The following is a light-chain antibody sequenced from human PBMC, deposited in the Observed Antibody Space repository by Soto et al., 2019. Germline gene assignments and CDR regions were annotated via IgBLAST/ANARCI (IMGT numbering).Light chain of an antibody. CDR2: KAS. CDR3: QQYSTYST. Sequence: DIQMTQSPSTLSASVGDRVTITCRASQSISSWLAWYQQKPGKAPKLLIYKASSLESGVPSRFSGSGSGTDFTLTSGSLQPDDFANYYCQQYSTYSTFGQGTKVEIK. V-gene: IGKV1-5*03. CDR1: QSISSW. J-gene: IGKJ1*01.